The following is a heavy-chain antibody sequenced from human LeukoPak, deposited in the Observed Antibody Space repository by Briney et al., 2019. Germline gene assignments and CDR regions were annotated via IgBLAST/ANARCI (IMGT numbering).Heavy chain of an antibody. J-gene: IGHJ4*02. CDR3: TTGYCSRTSCYYFGY. D-gene: IGHD2-2*01. V-gene: IGHV3-15*01. CDR1: GFTFSSYA. CDR2: IKNKTDGGTT. Sequence: PGGSLRLSCAASGFTFSSYAMSWVRQAPGKGLEGVGRIKNKTDGGTTDYAAPVKGRFTISRDDSKNTLYLQMNSLKTEDTAVYYCTTGYCSRTSCYYFGYWGQGTLVTVSS.